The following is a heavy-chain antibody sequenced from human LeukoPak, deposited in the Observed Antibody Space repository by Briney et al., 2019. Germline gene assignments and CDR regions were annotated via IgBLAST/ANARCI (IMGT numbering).Heavy chain of an antibody. CDR2: INHSGST. V-gene: IGHV4-34*01. D-gene: IGHD5-18*01. J-gene: IGHJ5*02. Sequence: SETLSLTCAVYGGSFSGYYWSWIRQPPGKGLEWIGEINHSGSTNYNPSLKSRVTISVDTSKNQFSLKLSSVTAADTAVYYCARGGYSCGYFWFDPWGQGTLVTVSS. CDR1: GGSFSGYY. CDR3: ARGGYSCGYFWFDP.